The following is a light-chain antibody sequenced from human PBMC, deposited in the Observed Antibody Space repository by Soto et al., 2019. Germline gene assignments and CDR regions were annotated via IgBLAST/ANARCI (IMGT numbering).Light chain of an antibody. CDR2: GAS. CDR1: QSVNNY. V-gene: IGKV3-11*01. Sequence: IVLTQSPGTLSLSPGEGATLSCRASQSVNNYLAWYQQKPGQGPRLLIYGASSRPTGIPERFSGSGSGTDFTLTISSLEPEDFAVYYCQQRTNWAITFGQGTRLEI. J-gene: IGKJ5*01. CDR3: QQRTNWAIT.